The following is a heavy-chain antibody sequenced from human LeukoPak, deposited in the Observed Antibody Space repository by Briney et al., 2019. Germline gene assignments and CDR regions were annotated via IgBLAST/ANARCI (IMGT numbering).Heavy chain of an antibody. D-gene: IGHD2-15*01. CDR2: IYHSGST. Sequence: SGTLSLTCAVSGGSISSSNWWSWVRQPPGKGLEWIGEIYHSGSTNYNPSLKSRVTISVDTSKNQFSLKLSSVTAADTAVYYCAREVVVAATPELINYYGMDVWGQGTTVTVSS. CDR3: AREVVVAATPELINYYGMDV. V-gene: IGHV4-4*02. J-gene: IGHJ6*02. CDR1: GGSISSSNW.